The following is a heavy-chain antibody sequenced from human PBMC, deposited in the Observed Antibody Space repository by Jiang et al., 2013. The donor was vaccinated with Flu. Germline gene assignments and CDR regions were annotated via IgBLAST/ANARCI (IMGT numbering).Heavy chain of an antibody. D-gene: IGHD2-15*01. CDR1: GYAFSYYG. CDR3: AKDQDKWSPLYGMDV. J-gene: IGHJ6*02. V-gene: IGHV3-30*18. Sequence: VQLVESGGGVVQRGGSVRLSCAASGYAFSYYGIHWVRQAPGKGLEWVASVSYDGRDEYYADSVKGRFTISRDNSRDTLYLQMNSLRGEDTAVLYCAKDQDKWSPLYGMDVWGQGTTVTVSS. CDR2: VSYDGRDE.